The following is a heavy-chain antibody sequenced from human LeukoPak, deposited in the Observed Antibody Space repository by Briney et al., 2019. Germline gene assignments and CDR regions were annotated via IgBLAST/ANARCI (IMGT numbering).Heavy chain of an antibody. J-gene: IGHJ4*02. CDR2: IRRESGTI. CDR3: VKDFGETTAAIAF. CDR1: GFTFGDYA. V-gene: IGHV3-9*01. D-gene: IGHD2-2*01. Sequence: GRSLRLSCAASGFTFGDYAMHWVRQAPGTGLEWVSGIRRESGTIGYADSVKGRFTISRDNARNSLHLQMNSLRAEDTALYYCVKDFGETTAAIAFWGQGTLVTVSS.